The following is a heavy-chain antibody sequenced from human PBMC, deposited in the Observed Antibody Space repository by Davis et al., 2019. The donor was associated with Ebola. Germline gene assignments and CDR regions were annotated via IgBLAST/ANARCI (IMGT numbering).Heavy chain of an antibody. V-gene: IGHV3-30-3*01. CDR1: GFTFSSYA. CDR3: ARDPGYYDFWSGYYKGMDV. CDR2: ISYDGSNK. D-gene: IGHD3-3*01. J-gene: IGHJ6*02. Sequence: GGSLRLSCAASGFTFSSYAMHWVRQAPGKGLEWVAVISYDGSNKYYADSVKGRFTISRDNAKNSLYLQMNSLRAEDTAVYYCARDPGYYDFWSGYYKGMDVWGQGTTVTVSS.